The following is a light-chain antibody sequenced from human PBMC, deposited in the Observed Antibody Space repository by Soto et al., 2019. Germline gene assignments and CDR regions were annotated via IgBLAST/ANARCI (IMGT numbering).Light chain of an antibody. J-gene: IGKJ1*01. CDR2: AAS. CDR1: QCISNH. CDR3: QHYKMYSPWT. V-gene: IGKV1-16*01. Sequence: DVQMTQSPSSLSASVRDRITITCRASQCISNHLNWYQQKPGKGPNLLIYAASSLQRGVPSRFSGSGSGTDFTLTISSLQPDDFATYYCQHYKMYSPWTSDQGAKVDIK.